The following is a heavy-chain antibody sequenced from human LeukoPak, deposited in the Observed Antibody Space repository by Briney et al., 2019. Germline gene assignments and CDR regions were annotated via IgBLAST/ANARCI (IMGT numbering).Heavy chain of an antibody. V-gene: IGHV3-23*01. CDR3: AKGHDYYGSGSYIDY. Sequence: GGSLRLSCEASGLTFSSYAMSWVRQAPGKGLEWVSAISGSGGSTYYADSVKGRFTISRDNSKNTLYLQMNSLRAEDTAVYYCAKGHDYYGSGSYIDYWGQGTLVTVSS. CDR2: ISGSGGST. CDR1: GLTFSSYA. D-gene: IGHD3-10*01. J-gene: IGHJ4*02.